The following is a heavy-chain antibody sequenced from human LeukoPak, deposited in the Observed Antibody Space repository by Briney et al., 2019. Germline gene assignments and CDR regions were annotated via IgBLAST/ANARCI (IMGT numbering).Heavy chain of an antibody. CDR3: ARVGNPLVTVFAWFDP. CDR2: ISGSGGST. V-gene: IGHV3-23*01. J-gene: IGHJ5*02. D-gene: IGHD3-3*01. Sequence: GGSLRLSCAASGFTFSSYGMSWVRQAPGKGLEWVSAISGSGGSTYYADSVKGRFTISRDNSKNTLYLQMNSLRAEDTAVYYCARVGNPLVTVFAWFDPWGQGTLVTVSS. CDR1: GFTFSSYG.